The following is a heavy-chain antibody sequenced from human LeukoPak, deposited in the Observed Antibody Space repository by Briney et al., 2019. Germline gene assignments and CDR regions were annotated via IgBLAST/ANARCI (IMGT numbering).Heavy chain of an antibody. CDR3: ARALSGCVLCFDY. J-gene: IGHJ4*02. CDR1: GYTFTGYD. V-gene: IGHV1-8*01. CDR2: MSPYSGNT. Sequence: GASVKVSCKASGYTFTGYDINWVRQATGQGLERMGWMSPYSGNTGYAQKFQGRVTMTRDTSISTAYMELSTLSSEDTAVYYCARALSGCVLCFDYWGQGSLVTVSS. D-gene: IGHD6-19*01.